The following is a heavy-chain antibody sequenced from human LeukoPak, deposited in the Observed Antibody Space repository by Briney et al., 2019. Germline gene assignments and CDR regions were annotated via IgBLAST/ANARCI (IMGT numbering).Heavy chain of an antibody. CDR3: ASEEEVGATTTEYFQH. D-gene: IGHD1-26*01. J-gene: IGHJ1*01. Sequence: GGSLRLSCAASGFTFSSYWMSWVGQAPGKGVEGVANIKQDGSETYYVDSVKGRFTISRDNAKNSLYLQMNSLRAEDTAVYYCASEEEVGATTTEYFQHWGQGTLVTVSS. V-gene: IGHV3-7*01. CDR2: IKQDGSET. CDR1: GFTFSSYW.